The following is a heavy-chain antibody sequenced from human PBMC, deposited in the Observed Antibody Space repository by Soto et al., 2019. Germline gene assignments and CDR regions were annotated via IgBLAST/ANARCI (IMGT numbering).Heavy chain of an antibody. J-gene: IGHJ5*02. V-gene: IGHV4-61*08. CDR2: IYYSGST. CDR1: GDSIISSDFY. Sequence: PLETLSLTCTVSGDSIISSDFYWGWVRQPPGKGLEWIGYIYYSGSTNYNPSLKSRVTISVDTSKNQFSLKLSSVTAADTAVYYCARGRRSNWFDPWGQGTLVTVSS. CDR3: ARGRRSNWFDP.